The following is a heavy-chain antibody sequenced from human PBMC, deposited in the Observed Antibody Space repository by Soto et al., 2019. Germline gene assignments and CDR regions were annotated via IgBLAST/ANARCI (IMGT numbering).Heavy chain of an antibody. CDR1: GYTFTSNS. CDR2: ISAYNGNT. V-gene: IGHV1-18*01. J-gene: IGHJ4*02. Sequence: QVQLVQSGAEVKKPGASGKVSCKASGYTFTSNSISWVRQAPGQGLEWMGWISAYNGNTKNAQKLQGRVTMTTVTSTSTAYMELRILRSDDTTVYYFAREFLCDFWGQGTLVTVSS. CDR3: AREFLCDF.